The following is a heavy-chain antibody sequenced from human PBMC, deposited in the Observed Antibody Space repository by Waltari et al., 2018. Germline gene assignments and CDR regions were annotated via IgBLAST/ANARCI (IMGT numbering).Heavy chain of an antibody. J-gene: IGHJ4*02. CDR3: SYGRFEY. D-gene: IGHD5-18*01. CDR2: IYSGGSR. V-gene: IGHV3-66*02. CDR1: GFTVSSNY. Sequence: EVQLVESGGGLVQPGGSLRLSCAGSGFTVSSNYMNWVRQTPGKGLEGVSIIYSGGSRYYADSVKGRFTISRDNSKNTLHLQMNSLRAEDTAVYFCSYGRFEYWGQGTLVTVSS.